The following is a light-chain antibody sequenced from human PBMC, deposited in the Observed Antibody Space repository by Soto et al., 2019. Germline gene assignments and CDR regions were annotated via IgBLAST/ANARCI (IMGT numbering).Light chain of an antibody. V-gene: IGKV1-39*01. CDR3: QHSYSTLWT. CDR1: QSISNY. CDR2: AAS. Sequence: DIQMTQSPSSLSASVGDRVTITCRASQSISNYLNWYQQKPGKAPKLLIYAASTLQSGVPSRFSGSGSGTDFTLTISSLQPEDFAIYYCQHSYSTLWTFGQGTKVEIK. J-gene: IGKJ1*01.